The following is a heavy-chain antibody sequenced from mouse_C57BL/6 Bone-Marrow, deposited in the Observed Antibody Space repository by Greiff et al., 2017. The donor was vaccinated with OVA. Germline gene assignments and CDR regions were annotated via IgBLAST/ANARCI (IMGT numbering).Heavy chain of an antibody. V-gene: IGHV1-5*01. CDR2: IYPGNGDT. CDR3: SRSYSGRTWFDY. Sequence: VQLQQSGTVLVRPGASVKMSCKTSGYTFTSYWMHWVKQRPGQGLEWIGAIYPGNGDTSYNQKFKGKAKLTAVTSASTAYMELSSLTNEDSAVYYYSRSYSGRTWFDYWGQGTLLTVSA. CDR1: GYTFTSYW. J-gene: IGHJ3*01.